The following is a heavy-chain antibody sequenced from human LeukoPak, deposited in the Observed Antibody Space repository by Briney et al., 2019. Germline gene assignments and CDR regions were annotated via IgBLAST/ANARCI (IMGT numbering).Heavy chain of an antibody. CDR3: ATDSCVSGSYYRLFY. Sequence: PGRSLRLSCGASGFTFGTYWTHCVRQPPGKGLVWVSGINSDGGTTTYADSVKGRFTISRDNAKNTLYLQMNNLRAEDTAIYYCATDSCVSGSYYRLFYWGQGTLVTVSS. CDR2: INSDGGTT. CDR1: GFTFGTYW. J-gene: IGHJ4*02. D-gene: IGHD3-10*01. V-gene: IGHV3-74*01.